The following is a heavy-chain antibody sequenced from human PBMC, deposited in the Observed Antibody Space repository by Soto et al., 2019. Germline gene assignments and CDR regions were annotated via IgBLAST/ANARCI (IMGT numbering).Heavy chain of an antibody. J-gene: IGHJ6*02. CDR1: GYTFTTYW. Sequence: PGESLKIFCKASGYTFTTYWITWVRQMPGKGLEWMGIIYPGDSDTRYSPSFQGQVTISADKSISTAYLQWSSLKASDTAMYYCARTSAAGKYYYGMDVWGQGTTVTVSS. CDR3: ARTSAAGKYYYGMDV. D-gene: IGHD6-13*01. CDR2: IYPGDSDT. V-gene: IGHV5-51*01.